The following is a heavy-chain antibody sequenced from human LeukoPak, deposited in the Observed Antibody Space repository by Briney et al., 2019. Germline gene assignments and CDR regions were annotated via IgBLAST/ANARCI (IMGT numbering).Heavy chain of an antibody. V-gene: IGHV3-23*01. CDR3: ARDGSGSDHELDY. J-gene: IGHJ4*02. CDR1: GFTFSSYA. D-gene: IGHD1-26*01. Sequence: HPGGSLRLSCAASGFTFSSYAMSWVRQAPGKGLEWVSAISGSGGSTYYADSVKGRFTISRDNSKNTLYLQMNSLRAEDTAIYYCARDGSGSDHELDYWGQGTLVTVSS. CDR2: ISGSGGST.